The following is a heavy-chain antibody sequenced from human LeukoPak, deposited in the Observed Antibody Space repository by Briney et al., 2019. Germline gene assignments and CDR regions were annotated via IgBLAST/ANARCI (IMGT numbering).Heavy chain of an antibody. J-gene: IGHJ4*02. V-gene: IGHV1-69*13. Sequence: SVNVSFKASGGTFSTYAISWVRQAPGQGLEWMGGIIPIFGTANYAQKFQGRVTITADESTSTAYMELSSLRSEDTAVYYCAQSPEGYCSSTSCFDYWGQGTLVTVSS. CDR2: IIPIFGTA. CDR1: GGTFSTYA. CDR3: AQSPEGYCSSTSCFDY. D-gene: IGHD2-2*01.